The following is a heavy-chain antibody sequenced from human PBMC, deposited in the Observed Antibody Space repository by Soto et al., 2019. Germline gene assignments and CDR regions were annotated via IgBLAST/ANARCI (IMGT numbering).Heavy chain of an antibody. D-gene: IGHD3-16*01. CDR3: ARDLGTDYYYYYGMDV. J-gene: IGHJ6*02. CDR1: GGSISSSNW. CDR2: IYHSGST. Sequence: PSETLSLTCAVSGGSISSSNWWSWVRQPPGKGLEWIGEIYHSGSTNYNPSLKSRVTISVDKSKNQFSLKLSSVTAADTAVYYCARDLGTDYYYYYGMDVWGQGTTVTVSS. V-gene: IGHV4-4*02.